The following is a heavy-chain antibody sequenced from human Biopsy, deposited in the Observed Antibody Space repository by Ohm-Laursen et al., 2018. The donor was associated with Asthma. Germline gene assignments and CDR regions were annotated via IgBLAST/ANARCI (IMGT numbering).Heavy chain of an antibody. D-gene: IGHD1-1*01. J-gene: IGHJ3*02. CDR2: ISSSGSTT. CDR3: VRDGTDDAFDI. V-gene: IGHV3-11*04. CDR1: GFSFSDYY. Sequence: SLRLSCAASGFSFSDYYMTWMRQAPGKGLEWVSSISSSGSTTYPAESVKGRFTISRDNAQKSLFLQMNSLREEDTAVYYCVRDGTDDAFDIWGQGTVVSVSS.